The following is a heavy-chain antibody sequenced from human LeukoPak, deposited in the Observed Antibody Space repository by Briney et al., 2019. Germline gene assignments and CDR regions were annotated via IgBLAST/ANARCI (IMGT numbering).Heavy chain of an antibody. J-gene: IGHJ3*01. Sequence: AGGSPRLSCAASGFTFSSYSMNWVRQAPGKGLEWVSYISSSSSTIYYADSVKGRFTISRDNAKNSLYLQMDSLRAEDTATYYCARGVDAFDLWGPGTRVTVSS. CDR3: ARGVDAFDL. D-gene: IGHD5-12*01. CDR2: ISSSSSTI. CDR1: GFTFSSYS. V-gene: IGHV3-48*04.